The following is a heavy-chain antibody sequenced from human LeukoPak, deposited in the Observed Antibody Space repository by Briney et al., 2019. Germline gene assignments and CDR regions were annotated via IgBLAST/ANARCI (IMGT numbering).Heavy chain of an antibody. D-gene: IGHD2-2*01. J-gene: IGHJ4*02. CDR2: IYHSGST. Sequence: SETLSLTCAVSGYSISSGYYWGWIRQPPGKGLEWIGSIYHSGSTYYNPSLKSRVTISVDTSKNQFSLRLSSVTAADTAVYYCARVRGYCSGTSCYRYYFDYWGQGTLVTVPS. CDR1: GYSISSGYY. CDR3: ARVRGYCSGTSCYRYYFDY. V-gene: IGHV4-38-2*01.